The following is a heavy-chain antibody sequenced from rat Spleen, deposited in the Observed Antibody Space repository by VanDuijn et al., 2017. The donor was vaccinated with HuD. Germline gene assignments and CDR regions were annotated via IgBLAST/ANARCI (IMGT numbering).Heavy chain of an antibody. CDR3: ARRHGGYVDA. J-gene: IGHJ4*01. Sequence: EVQLVESGGGLVQPGRSMNLSCTVSGFTFTNYDMAWVRQAPTKGLEWVASISYEGSSTYYGDSVKGRFTISRDNAKSTLYLQMNSLRSEDTATYYCARRHGGYVDAWGQGASVTVSS. V-gene: IGHV5-22*01. D-gene: IGHD1-11*01. CDR2: ISYEGSST. CDR1: GFTFTNYD.